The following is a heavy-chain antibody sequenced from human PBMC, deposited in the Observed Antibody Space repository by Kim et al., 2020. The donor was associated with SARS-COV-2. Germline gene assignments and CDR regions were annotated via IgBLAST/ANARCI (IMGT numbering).Heavy chain of an antibody. V-gene: IGHV3-33*06. D-gene: IGHD6-19*01. J-gene: IGHJ3*02. CDR3: AKQQWPPFGAFDI. Sequence: YADSVKGRFTISRDNSKNTLYLQMNSLRAEDTAVYYCAKQQWPPFGAFDIWGQGTMVTVSS.